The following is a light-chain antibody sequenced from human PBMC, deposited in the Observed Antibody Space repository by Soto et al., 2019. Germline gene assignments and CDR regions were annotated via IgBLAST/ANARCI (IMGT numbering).Light chain of an antibody. J-gene: IGKJ1*01. Sequence: EIVMTQSPAALSVSPGESATLSCRASESVGVDLAWYQHKPGQAPRLLIYGASRGATGIADRFTGSGSGTDFTLTISRLEPEDFAVYYCQQCGSSPWTFGQGTKVDIK. CDR3: QQCGSSPWT. CDR2: GAS. V-gene: IGKV3-20*01. CDR1: ESVGVD.